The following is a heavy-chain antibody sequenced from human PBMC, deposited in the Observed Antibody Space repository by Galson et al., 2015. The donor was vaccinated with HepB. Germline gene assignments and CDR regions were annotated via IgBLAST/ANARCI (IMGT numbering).Heavy chain of an antibody. D-gene: IGHD6-6*01. J-gene: IGHJ6*02. Sequence: LTCTVSGGSISSYYWSWIRQPPGKGLEWIGYISYSGITNYSPSLKSRVTISVDTSKNQFSLKLSSVTAADTAVYYCARDGGYTSSYYYHYYGLDVWGQGTTVTVSS. V-gene: IGHV4-59*01. CDR1: GGSISSYY. CDR3: ARDGGYTSSYYYHYYGLDV. CDR2: ISYSGIT.